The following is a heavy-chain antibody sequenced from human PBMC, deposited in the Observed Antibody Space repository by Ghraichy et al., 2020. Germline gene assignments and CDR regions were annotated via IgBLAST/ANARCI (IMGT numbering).Heavy chain of an antibody. D-gene: IGHD2-2*01. V-gene: IGHV4-30-4*01. CDR3: ARSHIGAISYCSSTSCSLIPEGWFD. Sequence: WIGYIYYSGSTYYNPSLKSRVTISVDTSKNQFSLKLSSVTAADTAVYYCARSHIGAISYCSSTSCSLIPEGWFD. CDR2: IYYSGST. J-gene: IGHJ5*02.